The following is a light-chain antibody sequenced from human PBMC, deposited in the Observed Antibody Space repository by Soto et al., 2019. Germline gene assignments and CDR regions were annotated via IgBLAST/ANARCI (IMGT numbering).Light chain of an antibody. Sequence: IVLTQSPGTLSLSPWEIATLSCRASQSVSNNYLAWYQQKPGQAPRLLIYGASSRATGIPDRFSGSGSGTDFTLSISRLEPEDFAVYYCQQYSSLWTFGQGTKVDIK. CDR3: QQYSSLWT. CDR1: QSVSNNY. V-gene: IGKV3-20*01. CDR2: GAS. J-gene: IGKJ1*01.